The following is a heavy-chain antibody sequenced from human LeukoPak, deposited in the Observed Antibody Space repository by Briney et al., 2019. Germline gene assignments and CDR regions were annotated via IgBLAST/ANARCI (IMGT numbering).Heavy chain of an antibody. CDR2: INYSGTT. V-gene: IGHV4-39*01. J-gene: IGHJ4*02. CDR1: AGSISNADYY. CDR3: ASQPTTVIGVDY. Sequence: SETLSLTRTVSAGSISNADYYWGWIRQPPGKGLEWIGSINYSGTTYHNPSLKTRVTMSVDTSKNQFSLKLSSVTAADTAVYYCASQPTTVIGVDYWGQGTLVTVSS. D-gene: IGHD4-11*01.